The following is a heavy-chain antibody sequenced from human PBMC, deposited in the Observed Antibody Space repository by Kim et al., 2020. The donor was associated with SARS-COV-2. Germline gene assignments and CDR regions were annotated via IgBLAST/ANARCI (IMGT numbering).Heavy chain of an antibody. CDR2: IYYSGNT. J-gene: IGHJ2*01. CDR1: GGSISSYY. Sequence: SETLSLTCTVSGGSISSYYLSWIRQPPGKGLEWIGYIYYSGNTNYNPSLKSRGTISVDTSKNQFSLKLSSVTAADTAVYYCAGVGQWSTDLWVCGTLVTV. CDR3: AGVGQWSTDL. D-gene: IGHD2-15*01. V-gene: IGHV4-59*01.